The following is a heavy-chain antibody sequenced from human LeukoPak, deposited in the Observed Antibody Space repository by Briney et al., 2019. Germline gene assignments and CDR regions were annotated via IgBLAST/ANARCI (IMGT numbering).Heavy chain of an antibody. CDR2: INPNSGGT. D-gene: IGHD3-10*01. J-gene: IGHJ5*02. CDR3: ARGFYYYGSGSYRDWFDP. CDR1: GYTFTGYY. V-gene: IGHV1-2*02. Sequence: ASVKVSCKASGYTFTGYYMHWVRQAPGQGLEWMGWINPNSGGTNYAQKFQGRVTMTRDTPISTAYMELSRLRSDDTAVYYCARGFYYYGSGSYRDWFDPWGQGTLVTVSS.